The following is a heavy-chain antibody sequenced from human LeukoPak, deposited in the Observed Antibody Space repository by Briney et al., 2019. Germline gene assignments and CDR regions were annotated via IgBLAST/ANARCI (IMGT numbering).Heavy chain of an antibody. Sequence: SETLSLTCTVSGGSISSYYWSWIRQPPGKGLEWIGHIYYSGSTNYNPSLKSRVTISVDTSKNQFSLKLSSVTAADTAVYYCARGGAVAGRFDYWGQGTLVTVSS. CDR1: GGSISSYY. J-gene: IGHJ4*02. V-gene: IGHV4-59*01. CDR2: IYYSGST. D-gene: IGHD6-19*01. CDR3: ARGGAVAGRFDY.